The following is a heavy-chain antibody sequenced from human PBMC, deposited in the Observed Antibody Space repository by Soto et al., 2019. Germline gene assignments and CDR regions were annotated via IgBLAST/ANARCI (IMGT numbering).Heavy chain of an antibody. CDR2: IYYSGST. J-gene: IGHJ4*02. V-gene: IGHV4-59*12. CDR1: GGSISSYY. Sequence: SETLSLTCTVSGGSISSYYWSWIRQPPGKGLEWVGYIYYSGSTNCSPSLTSRVTISVDTSKNQFSLKLTSATAADTAVYYCARDRRSYYSDGSGLDVWGQGTLVIVSS. CDR3: ARDRRSYYSDGSGLDV. D-gene: IGHD3-22*01.